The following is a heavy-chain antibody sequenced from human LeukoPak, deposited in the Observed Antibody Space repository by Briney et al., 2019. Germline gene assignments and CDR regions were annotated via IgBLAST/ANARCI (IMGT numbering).Heavy chain of an antibody. V-gene: IGHV1-18*01. CDR1: GYTFTNYA. CDR3: ARGGSRSRRGDDAFDI. CDR2: ISAYNGNT. J-gene: IGHJ3*02. Sequence: ASVKISCKASGYTFTNYAMNWVRQAPGQGLEWMGWISAYNGNTELAQKFQGRVTLATDASTSTAYVELRSLTSDDTAVYFCARGGSRSRRGDDAFDIWGQGTMVTVSS. D-gene: IGHD3-10*01.